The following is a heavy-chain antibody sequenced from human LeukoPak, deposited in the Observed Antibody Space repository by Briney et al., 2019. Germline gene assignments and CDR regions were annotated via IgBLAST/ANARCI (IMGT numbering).Heavy chain of an antibody. CDR1: GGSISSGSYY. CDR2: IYTSGST. CDR3: ARDNTYSGSYLGAFDI. V-gene: IGHV4-61*02. D-gene: IGHD1-26*01. J-gene: IGHJ3*02. Sequence: PSQTLSLTCTVSGGSISSGSYYWSWIRQPAGKGVEWFGRIYTSGSTNYNPSLKSRVTISVDTSKNQFSLKLRSVTAASTAVHYCARDNTYSGSYLGAFDIWGPGTIVTVSS.